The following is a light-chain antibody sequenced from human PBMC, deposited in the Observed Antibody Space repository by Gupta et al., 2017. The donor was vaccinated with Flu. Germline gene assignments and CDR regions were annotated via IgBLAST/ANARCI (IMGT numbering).Light chain of an antibody. CDR2: AAS. CDR3: QQTDRTPKT. J-gene: IGKJ1*01. Sequence: PSSLSASVGDRVTITCRASQSMADYLHWYQQKPGKAPKLLIYAASTLQSGVPSRFSGSGSGTDFTLSISSLQPEDFATYYCQQTDRTPKTFGQGTKVEIK. CDR1: QSMADY. V-gene: IGKV1-39*01.